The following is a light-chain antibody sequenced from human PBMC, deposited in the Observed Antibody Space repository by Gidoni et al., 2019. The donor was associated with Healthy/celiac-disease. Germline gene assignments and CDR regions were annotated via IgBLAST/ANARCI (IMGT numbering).Light chain of an antibody. CDR1: QSVSSY. CDR2: DAS. V-gene: IGKV3-11*01. Sequence: EIVLTQSPVTLSLSPGERATLSCRASQSVSSYLAWYQQKPGQAPRLLIYDASNRATGIPARFSGSGSGTDFTLTISSLEPEEFAVYYCQQRSNWPPTFXQXTRLXIK. J-gene: IGKJ5*01. CDR3: QQRSNWPPT.